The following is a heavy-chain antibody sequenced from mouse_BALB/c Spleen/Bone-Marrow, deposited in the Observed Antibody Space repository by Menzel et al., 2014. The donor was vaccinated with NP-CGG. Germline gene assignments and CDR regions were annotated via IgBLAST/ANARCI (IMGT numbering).Heavy chain of an antibody. CDR2: ISSGGSYT. D-gene: IGHD1-1*01. CDR1: GFTFSSYG. Sequence: EVQLQQSGGDLVKPGGSLKLSCAASGFTFSSYGMSWVRQTPDKRLEWVATISSGGSYTYYPDSVKGRFTISRDNAKNTLYLQMSSLKSEDTAMYYCARDLITTDAMDYWGQGTSVTVSS. J-gene: IGHJ4*01. V-gene: IGHV5-6*01. CDR3: ARDLITTDAMDY.